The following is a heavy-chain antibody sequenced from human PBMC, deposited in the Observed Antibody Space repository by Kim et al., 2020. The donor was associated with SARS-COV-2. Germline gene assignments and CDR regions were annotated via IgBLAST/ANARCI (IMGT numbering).Heavy chain of an antibody. CDR3: ARRRDGYNPWFDY. J-gene: IGHJ4*02. CDR2: IYYSGST. V-gene: IGHV4-59*01. CDR1: GGSISSYY. Sequence: SETPSLTCTVSGGSISSYYWSWIRQPPGKGLEWIGYIYYSGSTNYNPPLKSRVTISVDTSKNKFSLKLSSVTAADTAVYYCARRRDGYNPWFDYWGQGTLVTVSS. D-gene: IGHD5-12*01.